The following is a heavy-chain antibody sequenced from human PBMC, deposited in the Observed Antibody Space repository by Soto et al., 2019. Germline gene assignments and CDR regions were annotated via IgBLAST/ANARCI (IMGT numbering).Heavy chain of an antibody. Sequence: ASVKVSCKASGYTFTGYYMHWVRQAPGQGLEWMGWINPNSGGTNHAQKFQGRVTMTRDTSISTAYMELSRLRSDDTAVYYCARAQFSDILTADDHPFDVWGQGTSVTVSS. CDR3: ARAQFSDILTADDHPFDV. D-gene: IGHD3-9*01. J-gene: IGHJ6*02. CDR1: GYTFTGYY. CDR2: INPNSGGT. V-gene: IGHV1-2*02.